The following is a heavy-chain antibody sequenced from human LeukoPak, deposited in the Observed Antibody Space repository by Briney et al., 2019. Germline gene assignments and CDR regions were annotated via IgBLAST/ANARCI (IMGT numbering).Heavy chain of an antibody. Sequence: GGSLRLSCAASGFTFSSYAMSWVRQAPGRGLEWVANIKQDGSEKYYADSVKGRFTISRDNAKNSLYLQMNSLRVEDTAMYYCAADSGGSRYWGQGTLATVSS. D-gene: IGHD2-15*01. CDR2: IKQDGSEK. J-gene: IGHJ4*02. V-gene: IGHV3-7*01. CDR1: GFTFSSYA. CDR3: AADSGGSRY.